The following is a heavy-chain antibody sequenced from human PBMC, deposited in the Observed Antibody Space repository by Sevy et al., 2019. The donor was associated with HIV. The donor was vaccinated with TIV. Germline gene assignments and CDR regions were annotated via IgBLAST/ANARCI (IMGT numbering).Heavy chain of an antibody. J-gene: IGHJ4*02. D-gene: IGHD3-10*01. Sequence: GGSLRLSCAASGFTFNTYAMTWVRQAPGKGLEWVSAISYSGSTPHYADSVKGRFTISRDNSKNTLYLQMNSLRAEDTAVYYCAKDRVSGSYYSGDFDYWGQGTLVTVSS. CDR3: AKDRVSGSYYSGDFDY. V-gene: IGHV3-23*01. CDR2: ISYSGSTP. CDR1: GFTFNTYA.